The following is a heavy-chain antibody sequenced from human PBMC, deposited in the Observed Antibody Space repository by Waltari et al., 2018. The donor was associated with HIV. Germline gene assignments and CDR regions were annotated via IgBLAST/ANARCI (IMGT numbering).Heavy chain of an antibody. CDR2: TYYRSEWFK. J-gene: IGHJ4*02. CDR3: AREKIDYSESSGYYDS. D-gene: IGHD3-22*01. Sequence: QVQLRQSGPGLVTASQTPCISCAISGYIVYTNHAAWNWFRQTASRGLQWMGRTYYRSEWFKDYAVSVKTRLRIDSDTSKNQFSLQMVSVTPDDTAMYYCAREKIDYSESSGYYDSWGQGTLVTVSS. V-gene: IGHV6-1*02. CDR1: GYIVYTNHAA.